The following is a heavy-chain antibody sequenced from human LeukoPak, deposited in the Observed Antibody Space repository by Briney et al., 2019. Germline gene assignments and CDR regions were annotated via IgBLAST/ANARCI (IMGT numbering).Heavy chain of an antibody. CDR1: GGSISSYY. V-gene: IGHV4-59*01. CDR3: ARDKDDSSGYYPFDY. CDR2: IYYSGST. D-gene: IGHD3-22*01. Sequence: SETLSLTCTVSGGSISSYYWSWIRQPPGKGLEWIGYIYYSGSTNYNPSLKSRVTISVDTSKNQFSLKLSSVTAADTAVYYCARDKDDSSGYYPFDYWGQRTLVTVSS. J-gene: IGHJ4*02.